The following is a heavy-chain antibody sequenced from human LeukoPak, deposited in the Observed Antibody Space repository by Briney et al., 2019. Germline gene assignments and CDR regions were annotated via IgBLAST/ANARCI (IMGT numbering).Heavy chain of an antibody. J-gene: IGHJ4*02. CDR3: ARKGLGGELGGFDS. Sequence: GGSLRLSCAASGFTFSSYAMSWVRQVPGKGLEWVSGTNRRGDITGYADFVKGRFTISRDNAKNSLYLQMNSLRVEDTALYHCARKGLGGELGGFDSWGQGTLVTVSS. D-gene: IGHD1-7*01. CDR2: TNRRGDIT. CDR1: GFTFSSYA. V-gene: IGHV3-20*01.